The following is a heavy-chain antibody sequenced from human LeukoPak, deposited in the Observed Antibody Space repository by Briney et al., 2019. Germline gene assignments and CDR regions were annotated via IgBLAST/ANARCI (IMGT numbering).Heavy chain of an antibody. Sequence: SETLSLTCAVYGGSFSGYYWSWIRQPPGKGLEWIGEINHSGSTNYNPSLKSRVTISVDTSKNQFSLKLSPVTAADTAVYYCARRGTGAQARLLRGTIDYWGQGTLVTVSS. D-gene: IGHD3-16*01. CDR1: GGSFSGYY. CDR2: INHSGST. V-gene: IGHV4-34*01. CDR3: ARRGTGAQARLLRGTIDY. J-gene: IGHJ4*02.